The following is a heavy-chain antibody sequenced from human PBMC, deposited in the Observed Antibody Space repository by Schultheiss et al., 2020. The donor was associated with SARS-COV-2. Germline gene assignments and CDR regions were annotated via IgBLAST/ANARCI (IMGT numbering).Heavy chain of an antibody. D-gene: IGHD3-3*01. CDR3: ARDGGITIFGVEAWFDP. CDR2: INAGNGNT. J-gene: IGHJ5*02. CDR1: GVTFSSFG. V-gene: IGHV1-3*01. Sequence: ASVKVSCKASGVTFSSFGITWVRQAPGQRLEWMGWINAGNGNTKYSQKFQGRVTITRDTSASTAYMELSSLRSEDTAVYYCARDGGITIFGVEAWFDPWGQGTLVTVSS.